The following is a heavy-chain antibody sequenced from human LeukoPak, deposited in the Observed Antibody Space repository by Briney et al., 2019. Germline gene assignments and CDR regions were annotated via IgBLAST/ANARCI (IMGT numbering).Heavy chain of an antibody. Sequence: VASVKVSCKASGGTLSSYAVSWVRQAPGQGLEWMGGIIPIFGTANYAQKFQGRVTITADESTSTAYMELSSLRSEDTAVYYCASRYCSSTSCGRAFYYWGQGTLVTVSS. CDR1: GGTLSSYA. D-gene: IGHD2-2*01. V-gene: IGHV1-69*13. CDR2: IIPIFGTA. J-gene: IGHJ4*02. CDR3: ASRYCSSTSCGRAFYY.